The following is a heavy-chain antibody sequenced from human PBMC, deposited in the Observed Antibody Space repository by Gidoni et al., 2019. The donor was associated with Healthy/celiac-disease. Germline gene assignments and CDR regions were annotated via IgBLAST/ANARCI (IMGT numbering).Heavy chain of an antibody. V-gene: IGHV3-30*04. D-gene: IGHD3-3*01. CDR2: RAYDGSNK. CDR3: ARDGSFRDYLEWLLKYYFDY. CDR1: GFTFISYA. J-gene: IGHJ4*02. Sequence: QVQLVESGGGVVQPGRSLRLSCAASGFTFISYAMHWVRQAPGKGLEWVAVRAYDGSNKYYADSVKGRFTISRDNSKNTLYLQMNSLRAEDTAVYYCARDGSFRDYLEWLLKYYFDYWGQGTLVTVSS.